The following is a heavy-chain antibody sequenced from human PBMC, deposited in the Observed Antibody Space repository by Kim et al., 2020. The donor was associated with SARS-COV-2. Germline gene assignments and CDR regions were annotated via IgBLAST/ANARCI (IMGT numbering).Heavy chain of an antibody. D-gene: IGHD3-22*01. CDR2: IYSGGST. J-gene: IGHJ6*02. CDR3: ATSRRSNYDSSGYLRYYYGMDV. CDR1: GFTVSSNY. V-gene: IGHV3-53*01. Sequence: GGSLRLSCAASGFTVSSNYMSWVRQAPGKGLEWVSVIYSGGSTYYADSVKGRFTISRDNSKNTLYLQMNSLRAEDTAVYYCATSRRSNYDSSGYLRYYYGMDVWGQGTTVTVSS.